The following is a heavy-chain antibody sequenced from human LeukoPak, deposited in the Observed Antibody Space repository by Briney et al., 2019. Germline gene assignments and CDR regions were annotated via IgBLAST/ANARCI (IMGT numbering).Heavy chain of an antibody. CDR2: IIPIFGTV. Sequence: KISCKGSGYSFTSYWISWVRQVPGKGLEWMGGIIPIFGTVNYAQKFQGRVTISADESTSTAYMELSSLKSEDTAVYYCARDYYGSGSYYKPFDYWGQGTLVTVSS. CDR1: GYSFTSYW. D-gene: IGHD3-10*01. V-gene: IGHV1-69*01. J-gene: IGHJ4*02. CDR3: ARDYYGSGSYYKPFDY.